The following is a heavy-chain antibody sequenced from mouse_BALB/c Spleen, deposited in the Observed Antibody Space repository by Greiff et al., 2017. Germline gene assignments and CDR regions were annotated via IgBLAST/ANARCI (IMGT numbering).Heavy chain of an antibody. CDR3: ARDGNWYFDV. Sequence: QVQLKQSGAELVRPGVSVKISCKGSGYTFTDYAMHWVKQSHAKSLEWIGVISTYYGDASYNQKFKGKATMTVDKSSSTAYMELVRLTSEDSAIYYCARDGNWYFDVWGAGTTVTVSS. CDR2: ISTYYGDA. J-gene: IGHJ1*01. D-gene: IGHD2-1*01. CDR1: GYTFTDYA. V-gene: IGHV1S137*01.